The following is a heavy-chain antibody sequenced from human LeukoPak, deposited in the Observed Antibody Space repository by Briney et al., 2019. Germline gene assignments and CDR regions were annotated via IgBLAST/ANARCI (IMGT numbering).Heavy chain of an antibody. Sequence: ASVKVSCKASGYTFTSYGISWVRQAPGQGLGWMGWISAYNGNTNYAQKLQGRVTVTTDTSTSTAYMGLRSLRSDDTAVYYCARDRVDIVATILWDYGDYPFDLWGRGTLVTVSS. J-gene: IGHJ2*01. D-gene: IGHD5-12*01. V-gene: IGHV1-18*01. CDR1: GYTFTSYG. CDR2: ISAYNGNT. CDR3: ARDRVDIVATILWDYGDYPFDL.